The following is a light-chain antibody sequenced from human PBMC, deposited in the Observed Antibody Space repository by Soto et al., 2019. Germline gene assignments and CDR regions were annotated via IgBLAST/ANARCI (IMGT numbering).Light chain of an antibody. CDR3: QQYHSYPLT. CDR1: QPISYW. CDR2: KAS. V-gene: IGKV1-5*03. J-gene: IGKJ4*01. Sequence: DIPMTQSPSTLSASVDDRVTITCRASQPISYWLAWYQQKPGQVPNLLIYKASSLESGVPSRFSGSGSGTEFTLTINSLQPDDFATYYCQQYHSYPLTFGGGTKVEIK.